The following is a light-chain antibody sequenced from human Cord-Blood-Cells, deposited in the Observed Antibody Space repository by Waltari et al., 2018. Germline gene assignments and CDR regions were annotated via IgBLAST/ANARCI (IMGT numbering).Light chain of an antibody. CDR2: EGS. CDR3: CSYAGSSTVV. CDR1: SSDVGSYNL. Sequence: QSALTQPASVSGSPGQSITISCTGTSSDVGSYNLVSWYQQHPGKAPKLLIYEGSKLPSGVSNRFSGSKSGNTSSLTISGLQAEDVADYYCCSYAGSSTVVFGGGTKLTVL. J-gene: IGLJ2*01. V-gene: IGLV2-23*01.